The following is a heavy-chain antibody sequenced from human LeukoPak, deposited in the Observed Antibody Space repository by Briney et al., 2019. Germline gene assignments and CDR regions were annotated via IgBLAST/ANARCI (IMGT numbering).Heavy chain of an antibody. CDR3: ARPPMVRGVIITGDDVFDI. D-gene: IGHD3-10*01. CDR1: GFTFSGYG. V-gene: IGHV3-33*01. J-gene: IGHJ3*02. CDR2: IWYDGGNK. Sequence: GGSLRLSCAASGFTFSGYGMHWVRQAPGKGLEWVAVIWYDGGNKYYADSVKGRFTISRDNSKNTLYLQMNSLKAEDTAVYYCARPPMVRGVIITGDDVFDIWGQGTMVTVSS.